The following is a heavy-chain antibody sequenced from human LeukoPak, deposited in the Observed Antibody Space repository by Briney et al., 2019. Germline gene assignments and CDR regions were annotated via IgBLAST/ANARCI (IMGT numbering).Heavy chain of an antibody. CDR2: IHPSTGNP. CDR3: ARAFQSLGGLSLPDY. V-gene: IGHV7-4-1*02. J-gene: IGHJ4*02. D-gene: IGHD3-16*02. Sequence: GASVKVSCKASGGTFNTYAISWVRQAPGQGLEWMGWIHPSTGNPTYAQGFTGRVVFSLDTSVSTTYLQISRLKAEDTAVYYCARAFQSLGGLSLPDYWGQGTLVIVSS. CDR1: GGTFNTYA.